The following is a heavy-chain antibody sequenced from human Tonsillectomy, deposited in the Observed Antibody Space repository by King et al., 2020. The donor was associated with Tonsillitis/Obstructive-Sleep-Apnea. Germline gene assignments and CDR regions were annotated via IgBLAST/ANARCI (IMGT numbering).Heavy chain of an antibody. CDR3: ARFHFWSGSNWFDP. J-gene: IGHJ5*02. Sequence: VQLQESGPGLVKPSETLALTCTVSGGSISSYYWCWIRQPPGKGLEWIGYVYYRGSTNYNPPLRSRVTMSVDTSKNQFSLKLGSVTAADTAVYFCARFHFWSGSNWFDPWGQGTLVTVSS. D-gene: IGHD3-3*02. CDR1: GGSISSYY. CDR2: VYYRGST. V-gene: IGHV4-59*01.